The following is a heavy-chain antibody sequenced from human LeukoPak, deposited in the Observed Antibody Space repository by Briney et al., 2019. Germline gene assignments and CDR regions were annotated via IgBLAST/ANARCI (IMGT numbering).Heavy chain of an antibody. Sequence: SETLSLTCTLSGGSINSYYWTWIRQPPGKGLEWIANVYNSGSTNYNPSLKSRVTISVDMFKNQFSLKLTSVTAADTAVYYCARLRSGMDVWGQGTTVTVSS. CDR3: ARLRSGMDV. J-gene: IGHJ6*02. CDR2: VYNSGST. CDR1: GGSINSYY. V-gene: IGHV4-59*01.